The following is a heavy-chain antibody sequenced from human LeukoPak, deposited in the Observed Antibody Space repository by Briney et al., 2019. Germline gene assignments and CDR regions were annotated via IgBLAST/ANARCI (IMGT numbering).Heavy chain of an antibody. J-gene: IGHJ4*02. V-gene: IGHV3-74*01. D-gene: IGHD1-26*01. Sequence: GGSLSLSGAASGFTFRSFGWNGFGHPPGRGREGVSRISPDGSSRNYVDSVKGRFTISRDNAKNTLYMQMNSLRGDDTAVYYCTREPHYSGDGFDSWGQGTLVTVSS. CDR1: GFTFRSFG. CDR3: TREPHYSGDGFDS. CDR2: ISPDGSSR.